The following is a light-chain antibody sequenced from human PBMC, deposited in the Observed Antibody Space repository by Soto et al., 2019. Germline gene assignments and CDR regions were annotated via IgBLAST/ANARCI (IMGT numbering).Light chain of an antibody. J-gene: IGLJ1*01. CDR2: GVS. Sequence: QSVLTQPASVSGSPGQSITISCTGTSSDVGAYDYVSWYQQHPDKAPKLMIYGVSNRPSGVSNRFSGSKSVNTATLTIPGLQTEDEADYYCSSYTSSSTRVFGTGTKVTVL. V-gene: IGLV2-14*03. CDR1: SSDVGAYDY. CDR3: SSYTSSSTRV.